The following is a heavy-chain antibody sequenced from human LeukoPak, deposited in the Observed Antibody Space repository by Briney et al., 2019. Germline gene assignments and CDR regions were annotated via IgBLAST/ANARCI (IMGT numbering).Heavy chain of an antibody. J-gene: IGHJ4*02. Sequence: ASVKVSCKDSGYTFTGYYMHWVRQAPGQGLEWMGRINPNSGGTNYAQKFQGRVTMTRDTSISTAYMELSRLGSDDTAVYYCARGWVYGSGSYYFDYWGQGTLVTVSS. V-gene: IGHV1-2*06. D-gene: IGHD3-10*01. CDR1: GYTFTGYY. CDR3: ARGWVYGSGSYYFDY. CDR2: INPNSGGT.